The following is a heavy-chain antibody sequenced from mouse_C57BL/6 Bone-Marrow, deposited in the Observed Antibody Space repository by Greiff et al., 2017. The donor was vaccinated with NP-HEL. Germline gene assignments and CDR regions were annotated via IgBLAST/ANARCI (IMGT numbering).Heavy chain of an antibody. CDR2: IYPRDGST. D-gene: IGHD2-1*01. CDR1: GYTFTSYD. J-gene: IGHJ1*03. Sequence: VQLQQSGPELVKPGASVKLSCKASGYTFTSYDINWVKQRPGQGLEWIGWIYPRDGSTKYNEKFKGKATLTVDTSSSTAYMELHSLTSEDSAVYFCATYGKEGYWYFVVWGTGTTVTVSS. V-gene: IGHV1-85*01. CDR3: ATYGKEGYWYFVV.